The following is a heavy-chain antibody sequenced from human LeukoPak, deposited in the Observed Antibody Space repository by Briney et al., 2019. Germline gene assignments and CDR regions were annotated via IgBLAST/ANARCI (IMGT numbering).Heavy chain of an antibody. CDR2: ISAYNGNA. J-gene: IGHJ4*02. CDR1: GYTFTSYG. CDR3: ARGPPQTYYDGNGYYYFDY. V-gene: IGHV1-18*01. Sequence: ASVKVSCKASGYTFTSYGISWVRQAPGQGLEWMGWISAYNGNANYAQKLQGRVTMTTDTSTSTAYMELRSLRSDDTAVYYCARGPPQTYYDGNGYYYFDYWGQGTLVAVSS. D-gene: IGHD3-22*01.